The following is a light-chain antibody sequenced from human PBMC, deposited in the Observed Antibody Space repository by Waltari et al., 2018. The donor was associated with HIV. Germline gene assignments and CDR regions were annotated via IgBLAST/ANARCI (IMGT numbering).Light chain of an antibody. V-gene: IGKV3D-15*01. Sequence: TLSVSLGEGASLSCRASQTVNNNLAWYQQRPGQAPRLLIYDASRRATAIPDRFSGSGSGTEFNLTISSLQSEDLALYVCQQYKKWPETFGLGTKVEIK. J-gene: IGKJ1*01. CDR3: QQYKKWPET. CDR1: QTVNNN. CDR2: DAS.